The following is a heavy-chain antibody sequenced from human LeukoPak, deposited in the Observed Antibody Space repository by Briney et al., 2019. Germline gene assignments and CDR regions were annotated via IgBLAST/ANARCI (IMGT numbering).Heavy chain of an antibody. Sequence: GRSLRLSCAASGFTFSSYAMHWVRQAPGKGLEWVAVISYDGSNKYYADSVKGRFTISRDNSKNTLYLQMNSLRSEDTAVYYCARVFRGYGSANWFDPWGQGTLVTVSS. D-gene: IGHD3-10*01. CDR2: ISYDGSNK. V-gene: IGHV3-30*04. J-gene: IGHJ5*02. CDR1: GFTFSSYA. CDR3: ARVFRGYGSANWFDP.